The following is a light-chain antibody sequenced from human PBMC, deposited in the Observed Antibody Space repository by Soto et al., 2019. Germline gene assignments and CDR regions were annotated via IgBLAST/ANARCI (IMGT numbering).Light chain of an antibody. CDR1: QSVSST. Sequence: EIVMTQSPATLSVSPGERATLSCRASQSVSSTLAWYQQKPGQAPRLLVYGASTRATGIPARFSGSGSGTGFTLTISSLQSEDFAVYYCQQYNNWPLTFVQGTRLEIK. CDR2: GAS. CDR3: QQYNNWPLT. J-gene: IGKJ5*01. V-gene: IGKV3-15*01.